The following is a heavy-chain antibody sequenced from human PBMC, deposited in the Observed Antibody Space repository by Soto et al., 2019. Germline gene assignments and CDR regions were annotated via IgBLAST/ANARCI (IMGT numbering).Heavy chain of an antibody. J-gene: IGHJ1*01. Sequence: EVQLVESGGGLVQPGGSLRLSCAASGFTVSSNYMSWVRQAPGKGLEWVSVLYSGGSTYYADSVKGRFTISRDNSKNTLYLQMTSLRAEDTAVYYCARAMVRGLYPEDFQHWGQGTLVTVSS. CDR2: LYSGGST. D-gene: IGHD3-10*01. CDR3: ARAMVRGLYPEDFQH. CDR1: GFTVSSNY. V-gene: IGHV3-66*01.